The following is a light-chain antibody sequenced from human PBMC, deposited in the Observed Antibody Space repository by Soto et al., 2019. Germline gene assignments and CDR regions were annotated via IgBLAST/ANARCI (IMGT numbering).Light chain of an antibody. Sequence: EIVMTQSPATLSVSPGERATLSCRGSQRVSTNLAWYQQKPGQAPRLLIYGASTRATGIPGRFSGSGAETEFTLTISNLQSEDFAVYYCQQYSDWPPTYTFGQGTKLEIK. CDR2: GAS. V-gene: IGKV3-15*01. J-gene: IGKJ2*01. CDR3: QQYSDWPPTYT. CDR1: QRVSTN.